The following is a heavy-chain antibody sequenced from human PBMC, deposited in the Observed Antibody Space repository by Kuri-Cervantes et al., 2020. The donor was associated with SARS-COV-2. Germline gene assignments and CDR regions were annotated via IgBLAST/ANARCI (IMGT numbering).Heavy chain of an antibody. V-gene: IGHV3-30*18. CDR3: AKDIDIVVVPAYYYYYSMDV. Sequence: GESLKISCAASGFTFSSYGMHWVRQAPGKGLEWVAVISYDGSNKYYADSVKGRFTISRDNSKNTLYLQMNSLRAEDTAVYYCAKDIDIVVVPAYYYYYSMDVWGQGTTVTVSS. J-gene: IGHJ6*02. D-gene: IGHD2-2*01. CDR2: ISYDGSNK. CDR1: GFTFSSYG.